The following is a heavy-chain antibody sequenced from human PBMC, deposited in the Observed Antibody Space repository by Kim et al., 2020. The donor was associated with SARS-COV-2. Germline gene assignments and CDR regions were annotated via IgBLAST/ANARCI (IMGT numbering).Heavy chain of an antibody. D-gene: IGHD1-26*01. V-gene: IGHV4-34*01. CDR2: INHSGST. CDR1: GGSFSGYY. Sequence: SETLSLTCAVYGGSFSGYYWSWIRQPPGKGLEWIGEINHSGSTNYNPSLKSRVTISVDTSKNQFSLKLSSVTAADTAVYYCARDAVSGAYSGSLKGWDYYCYGMDVWGQGTTVTVSS. J-gene: IGHJ6*02. CDR3: ARDAVSGAYSGSLKGWDYYCYGMDV.